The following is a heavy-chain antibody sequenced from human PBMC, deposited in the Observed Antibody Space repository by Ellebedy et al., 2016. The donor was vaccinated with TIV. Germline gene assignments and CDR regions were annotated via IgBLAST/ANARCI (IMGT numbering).Heavy chain of an antibody. CDR2: ISGGGGGT. D-gene: IGHD6-13*01. V-gene: IGHV3-23*01. CDR1: GFTFSSYT. J-gene: IGHJ5*02. Sequence: GGSLRLSXAASGFTFSSYTMRWVRQAPGKGLEWVSDISGGGGGTYYADSVKGRFTISRDNSKNTLYLQMNSLRVEDTAVYYCAKGITAAVVEGSLFDPWGQGTLVTVSS. CDR3: AKGITAAVVEGSLFDP.